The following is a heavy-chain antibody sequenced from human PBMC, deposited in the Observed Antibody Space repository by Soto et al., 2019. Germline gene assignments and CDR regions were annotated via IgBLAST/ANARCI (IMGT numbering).Heavy chain of an antibody. CDR2: IAPRDSNI. Sequence: GESLKISCKASGYTFTSSWISWVRQTPGKGLEWMGSIAPRDSNIHYSPSFQGRVTISGDTSISTASLQWSSLEAADTAIYYCARVSAVETSGVIILAMDVWGQGTTVTVSS. J-gene: IGHJ6*02. V-gene: IGHV5-10-1*01. CDR1: GYTFTSSW. CDR3: ARVSAVETSGVIILAMDV. D-gene: IGHD6-19*01.